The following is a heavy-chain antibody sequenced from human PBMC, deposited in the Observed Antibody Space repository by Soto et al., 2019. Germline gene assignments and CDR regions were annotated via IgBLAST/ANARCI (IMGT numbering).Heavy chain of an antibody. V-gene: IGHV4-4*07. Sequence: SETLSLTCTVSGGSINTFYWSWVRQPAGKGLEWIGRIFSSGSTSFNPSLESRVAMSIDTSKNQFSLKLSSVTAADTAVYFCAREGGESSDGLYYFDSWGQGSLVTVSS. CDR2: IFSSGST. J-gene: IGHJ4*02. CDR1: GGSINTFY. D-gene: IGHD3-16*01. CDR3: AREGGESSDGLYYFDS.